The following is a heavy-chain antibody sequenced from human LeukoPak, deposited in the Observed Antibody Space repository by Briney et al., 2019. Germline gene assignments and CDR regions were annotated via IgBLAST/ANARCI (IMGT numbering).Heavy chain of an antibody. CDR3: ARDRDSSSWYGSGFDP. D-gene: IGHD6-13*01. J-gene: IGHJ5*02. Sequence: PSETLSLTCAVYGGSFSGYYWSWIRQPPGKGLEWIGEINHSGSTNYNPSLKSRVTISVDTSKNQFSLKLSSVTAADTAVYYCARDRDSSSWYGSGFDPWGQGTLVTVSS. CDR1: GGSFSGYY. CDR2: INHSGST. V-gene: IGHV4-34*01.